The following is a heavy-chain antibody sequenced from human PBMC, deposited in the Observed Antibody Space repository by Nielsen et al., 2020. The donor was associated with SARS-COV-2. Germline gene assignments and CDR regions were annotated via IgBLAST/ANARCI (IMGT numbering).Heavy chain of an antibody. CDR2: ISYDGIYK. J-gene: IGHJ4*02. CDR3: ANDFGDCGSSTCRPK. CDR1: GFTFSSSG. Sequence: GGSLRLSCTASGFTFSSSGMHWVRQAPGKGLEWVAVISYDGIYKYHADSVKGRFTISRDNSENTLYLQMSSLRAEDTAMYYCANDFGDCGSSTCRPKWGQGSRITVSS. D-gene: IGHD2-2*01. V-gene: IGHV3-30*18.